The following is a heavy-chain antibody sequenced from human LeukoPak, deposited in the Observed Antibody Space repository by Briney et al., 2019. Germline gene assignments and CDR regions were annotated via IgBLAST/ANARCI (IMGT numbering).Heavy chain of an antibody. CDR2: INSDGSST. CDR3: AKEYTSGWVPFDY. V-gene: IGHV3-74*01. CDR1: GFTFNSYW. Sequence: GGSLRLSCAASGFTFNSYWMHWVRQAPGKGLVWVSRINSDGSSTSYADSVKGRFTISRDNSKNTLFLQMNSLRAEDTALYYCAKEYTSGWVPFDYWGQGTLVTVSS. J-gene: IGHJ4*02. D-gene: IGHD6-19*01.